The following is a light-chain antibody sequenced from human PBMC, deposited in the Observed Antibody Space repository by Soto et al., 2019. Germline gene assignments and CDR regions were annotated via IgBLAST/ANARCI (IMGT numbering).Light chain of an antibody. CDR3: QQLKSYPIT. V-gene: IGKV1-13*02. J-gene: IGKJ5*01. CDR1: QGISSA. Sequence: AIPLTQSPSSLSASVGDRVTITCRASQGISSALAWYQQKPGKAPKVLIYEASILQSGVPSRFSGSGSGTDFTLTISSLHPEDIASYYCQQLKSYPITFGQGTRLEIK. CDR2: EAS.